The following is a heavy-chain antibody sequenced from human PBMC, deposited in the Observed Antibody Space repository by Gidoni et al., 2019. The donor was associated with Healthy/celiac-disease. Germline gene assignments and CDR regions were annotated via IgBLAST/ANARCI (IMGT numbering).Heavy chain of an antibody. CDR1: GYTFTSYG. J-gene: IGHJ3*02. D-gene: IGHD3-3*01. CDR3: ARSGIFSGIGLFFPDAFDI. CDR2: ISAYNGNT. V-gene: IGHV1-18*01. Sequence: QVQLVQSGAEVKKPGASVKVSCKASGYTFTSYGISWVRQAPGQGLEWMGWISAYNGNTNYAQKLQGRVTMTTDTSTSTAYMELRSLRSDDTAVYYCARSGIFSGIGLFFPDAFDIWGQGTMVTVSS.